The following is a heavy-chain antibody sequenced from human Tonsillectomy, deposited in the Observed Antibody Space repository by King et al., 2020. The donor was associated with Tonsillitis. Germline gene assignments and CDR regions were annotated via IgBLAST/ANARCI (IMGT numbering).Heavy chain of an antibody. CDR2: MNPYSGNT. CDR1: GYTFTSYD. CDR3: ARVDLYCSGGTCFSPPEYFQP. D-gene: IGHD2-15*01. V-gene: IGHV1-8*02. Sequence: QLVQSGAEVKKPGASVKVSCKASGYTFTSYDINWVRQATGQGLEWMGWMNPYSGNTGHAQKFQGRVTMTRNTSISTAYMELSSLRSEDTAVYYCARVDLYCSGGTCFSPPEYFQPWGQGTLVTVSS. J-gene: IGHJ1*01.